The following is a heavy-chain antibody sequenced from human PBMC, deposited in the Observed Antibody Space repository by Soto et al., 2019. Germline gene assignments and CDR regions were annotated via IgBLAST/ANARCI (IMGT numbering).Heavy chain of an antibody. D-gene: IGHD5-12*01. CDR3: ARGGRRDGYNSYFDY. V-gene: IGHV4-30-2*01. J-gene: IGHJ4*02. CDR1: GGSISSGGYS. CDR2: IYHSGST. Sequence: SETLSLTCAVSGGSISSGGYSWSWIRQPPGKGLEWIGYIYHSGSTYYNPSLKSRVTISVDRSKNQFSLKLSSVTAADTAVYYCARGGRRDGYNSYFDYWGQGTLVTVSS.